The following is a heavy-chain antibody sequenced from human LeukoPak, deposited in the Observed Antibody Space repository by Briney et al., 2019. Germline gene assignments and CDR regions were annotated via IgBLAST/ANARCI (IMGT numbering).Heavy chain of an antibody. D-gene: IGHD4-11*01. Sequence: PGMSLRLSCAASGFSFSSYGMHWVRQAPGKGLEWVAVVWYDGSKKYYADSVRGRFAISRDNSNNTLSLQMNSLRAEDTAVYYCASDGYSNYGAVYYYYMDVWGKGTTVTVSS. CDR2: VWYDGSKK. V-gene: IGHV3-33*01. CDR3: ASDGYSNYGAVYYYYMDV. CDR1: GFSFSSYG. J-gene: IGHJ6*03.